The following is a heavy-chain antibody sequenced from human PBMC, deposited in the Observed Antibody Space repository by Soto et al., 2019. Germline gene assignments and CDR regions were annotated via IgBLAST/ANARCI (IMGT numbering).Heavy chain of an antibody. CDR1: GFTFDDYA. V-gene: IGHV3-9*01. CDR3: AKTLRRPRLTGWTHVFDI. CDR2: ISWNSDTV. Sequence: EVQLVESVGGLVLPGTSLRLSCAASGFTFDDYAMHWVRQAPGKGLEWVSGISWNSDTVVYADSVKGRFTISRDNAKNSLYPQMNSLRTEDTALLYCAKTLRRPRLTGWTHVFDIWCRGTMVTVSS. J-gene: IGHJ3*02. D-gene: IGHD1-1*01.